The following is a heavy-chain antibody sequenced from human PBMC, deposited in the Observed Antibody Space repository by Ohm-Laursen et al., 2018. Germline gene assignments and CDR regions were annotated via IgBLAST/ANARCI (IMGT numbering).Heavy chain of an antibody. CDR2: ISGSGGST. Sequence: SLRLSCAASGFTFSGYAMSWVRQAPGKGLEWVPAISGSGGSTYYADSVKGRFTISRDNSKNTLYLQMNSLRAEDTAVYYCAKGRSGHPRGVGAFDIWGQGTMVTVSS. CDR3: AKGRSGHPRGVGAFDI. CDR1: GFTFSGYA. D-gene: IGHD3-16*01. V-gene: IGHV3-23*01. J-gene: IGHJ3*02.